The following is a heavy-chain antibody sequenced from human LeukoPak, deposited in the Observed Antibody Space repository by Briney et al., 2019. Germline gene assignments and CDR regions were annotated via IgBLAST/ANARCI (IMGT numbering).Heavy chain of an antibody. CDR2: ISYDGSNK. V-gene: IGHV3-30*18. CDR3: AKDSKTRIAARRAGYMDV. Sequence: GGSLRLSCAASGFTFSSYGMHWVRQAPGKGLEWVAVISYDGSNKYYADSVKGRFTISRDNSKNTLYLQMNSLRAEDTAVYYCAKDSKTRIAARRAGYMDVWGKGTTVTVSS. CDR1: GFTFSSYG. J-gene: IGHJ6*03. D-gene: IGHD6-6*01.